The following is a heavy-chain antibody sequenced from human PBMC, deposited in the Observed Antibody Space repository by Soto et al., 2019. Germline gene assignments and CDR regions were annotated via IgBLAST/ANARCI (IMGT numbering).Heavy chain of an antibody. CDR2: IWYDGSNK. D-gene: IGHD6-13*01. CDR1: EFTFSSYG. Sequence: PGGSLTLSCAASEFTFSSYGMHWVRQAPGKGLEWVAVIWYDGSNKYYADSVKGRFTISRDNSKNTLYLQMNSLRAEDTAVYYCARNPDLYSSSWHYFDYWGQGTLVTVSS. CDR3: ARNPDLYSSSWHYFDY. J-gene: IGHJ4*02. V-gene: IGHV3-33*08.